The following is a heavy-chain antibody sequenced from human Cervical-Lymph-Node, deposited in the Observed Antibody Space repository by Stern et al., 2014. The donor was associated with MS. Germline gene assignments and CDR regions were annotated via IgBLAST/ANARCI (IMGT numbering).Heavy chain of an antibody. V-gene: IGHV3-21*01. Sequence: EVQLVESGGGLVKPGGSLRLSCAASGFTFSSYSMNWVRQAPGKGLEWVSSISSSSSYIYYADSVKGRFTISRDNAKNSLYLQMNSLRAEDTAVYYCARDRYYYDSSGYSHDAFDIWGQGTMVTVSS. CDR3: ARDRYYYDSSGYSHDAFDI. CDR2: ISSSSSYI. J-gene: IGHJ3*02. D-gene: IGHD3-22*01. CDR1: GFTFSSYS.